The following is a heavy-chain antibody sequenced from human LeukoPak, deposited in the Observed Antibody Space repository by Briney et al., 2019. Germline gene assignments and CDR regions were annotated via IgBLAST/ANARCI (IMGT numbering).Heavy chain of an antibody. CDR1: EYTFSGYY. V-gene: IGHV1-2*02. D-gene: IGHD6-13*01. CDR3: ARGYPLSTTAAGTYFQH. CDR2: INPNSGGT. J-gene: IGHJ1*01. Sequence: ASVKVSCKASEYTFSGYYMHWVRQAPGQGLEWMGWINPNSGGTNYAQKFQGRVTMTGDTSISTAYMELSRLRSDDTAVYYCARGYPLSTTAAGTYFQHWGQGTLVTVSS.